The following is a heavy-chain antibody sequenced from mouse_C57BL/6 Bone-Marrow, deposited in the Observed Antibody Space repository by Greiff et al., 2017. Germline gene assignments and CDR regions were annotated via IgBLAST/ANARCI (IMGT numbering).Heavy chain of an antibody. CDR2: IYPSDSAT. CDR3: ARHRQLRLRVLAY. V-gene: IGHV1-61*01. D-gene: IGHD3-2*02. J-gene: IGHJ2*01. CDR1: GYTFTSYW. Sequence: VQLQQPGAELVRPWSSVKLSCKASGYTFTSYWMDWVKQRPGQGLEWIGNIYPSDSATHYNQKFRDKATLTVDKSSSTAYMQLSSLTSEDSAFYYCARHRQLRLRVLAYWGQGTTLTGSS.